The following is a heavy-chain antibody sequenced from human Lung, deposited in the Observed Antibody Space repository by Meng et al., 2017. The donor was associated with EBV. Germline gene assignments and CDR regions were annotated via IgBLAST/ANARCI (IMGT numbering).Heavy chain of an antibody. Sequence: QSQLQEWRPALVKPWVTLPLTCAVPSSPTTGSNCGSWVLQPPGKGLEWIGEIYHGGSTNYNPSLKSRVTISVDKSKNQFSLKLSSVTAADTAVYYCARTYGSGSYPNWFDPWGQGTLVTVSS. D-gene: IGHD3-10*01. CDR2: IYHGGST. CDR1: SSPTTGSNC. CDR3: ARTYGSGSYPNWFDP. V-gene: IGHV4-4*02. J-gene: IGHJ5*02.